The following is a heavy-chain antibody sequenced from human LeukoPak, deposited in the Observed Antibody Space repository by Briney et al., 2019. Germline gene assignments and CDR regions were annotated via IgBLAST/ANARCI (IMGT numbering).Heavy chain of an antibody. Sequence: GGSLRLSCAVSGFSLNRYWMSWVRLTPGKGLEWVATMNHDRSEIYHADSVKGRFTISRDDAKNSLYLQMNRLRAEDTAVYYCARGLGFWGQGTLVTVSS. CDR3: ARGLGF. CDR1: GFSLNRYW. CDR2: MNHDRSEI. J-gene: IGHJ4*02. V-gene: IGHV3-7*01. D-gene: IGHD6-25*01.